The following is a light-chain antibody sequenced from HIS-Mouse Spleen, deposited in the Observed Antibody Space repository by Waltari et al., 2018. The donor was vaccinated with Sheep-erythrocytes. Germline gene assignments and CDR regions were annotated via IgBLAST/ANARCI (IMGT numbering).Light chain of an antibody. CDR3: QSYDSSSWV. V-gene: IGLV6-57*02. J-gene: IGLJ3*02. CDR2: EDN. Sequence: NFMLTQPHSVSESPGKTVTISCTGSSGSIASNYVQWYQQRPGSAPTTVIFEDNPRPSGVPDRFSGSIDSSSNSACLTISGLKTEDEADYYCQSYDSSSWVFGGGTKLTVL. CDR1: SGSIASNY.